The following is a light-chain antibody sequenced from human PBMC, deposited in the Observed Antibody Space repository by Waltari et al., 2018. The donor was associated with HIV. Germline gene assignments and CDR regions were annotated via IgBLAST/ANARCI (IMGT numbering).Light chain of an antibody. CDR2: KDT. Sequence: SYELTQPSSVSVSPGQTARITCSGDLLAKKYVRWFQQKPGQAPVLVMYKDTERPSGIPARISGSSSGTTVTLTIGGAQVDDEADYYSYSAADNSGLFGGGTKLTVL. CDR1: LLAKKY. CDR3: YSAADNSGL. J-gene: IGLJ3*02. V-gene: IGLV3-27*01.